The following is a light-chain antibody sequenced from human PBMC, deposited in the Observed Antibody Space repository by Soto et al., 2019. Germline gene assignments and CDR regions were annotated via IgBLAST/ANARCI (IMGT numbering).Light chain of an antibody. CDR2: DDS. CDR1: VIGSIS. V-gene: IGLV3-21*02. CDR3: QVWDSSSDHVM. J-gene: IGLJ3*02. Sequence: SYELTQPPSVSVAPGQTASITCGGNVIGSISVHWYQQKPGQAPVLVVFDDSDRPSGIPERFSGSNSRNMATLTISRVEAGDEADYYCQVWDSSSDHVMFGGGTKVTVL.